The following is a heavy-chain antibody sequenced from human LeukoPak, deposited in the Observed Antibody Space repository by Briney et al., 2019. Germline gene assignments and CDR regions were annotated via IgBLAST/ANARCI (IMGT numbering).Heavy chain of an antibody. CDR2: IWHDGNNK. CDR1: GFTFNGYA. Sequence: PGRSLRLSCAASGFTFNGYAMHWVRQAPGKGLEWVAVIWHDGNNKYYADSVKGRFTISRDNSKNTVYLQMNSLRAEDTAVYYWARDWLGSTRLAGDYWGQGTLVTVSS. D-gene: IGHD6-19*01. V-gene: IGHV3-33*01. J-gene: IGHJ4*02. CDR3: ARDWLGSTRLAGDY.